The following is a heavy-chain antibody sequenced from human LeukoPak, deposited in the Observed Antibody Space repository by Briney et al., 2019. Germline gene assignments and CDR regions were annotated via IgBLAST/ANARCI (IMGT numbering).Heavy chain of an antibody. D-gene: IGHD5-12*01. J-gene: IGHJ4*02. CDR2: ISSSGGTT. Sequence: GGSLRLSCAASGFTFSSYGMSWVRQAPGKGLEYVSGISSSGGTTYYADSVKGRFTISRDNSKNTLYLQMHSLRAEDTALYYCAKDRSGYDYYGQYYFDSWGQGTLVTVSS. CDR1: GFTFSSYG. V-gene: IGHV3-23*01. CDR3: AKDRSGYDYYGQYYFDS.